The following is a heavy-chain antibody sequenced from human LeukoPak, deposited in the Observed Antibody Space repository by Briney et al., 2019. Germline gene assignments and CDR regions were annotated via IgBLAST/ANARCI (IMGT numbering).Heavy chain of an antibody. CDR1: GSTSGNYW. Sequence: SGGSLRLSCVASGSTSGNYWMHWVRQAPGKGPEWVSRIDDDGTDTHYAVSVKGRFTISRDNAKNTLYLQMNSLRGEDTAVYYCARGMLSSAGYHWYYYMDVWGKGAMVTVSS. CDR2: IDDDGTDT. V-gene: IGHV3-74*01. CDR3: ARGMLSSAGYHWYYYMDV. J-gene: IGHJ6*03. D-gene: IGHD3-3*01.